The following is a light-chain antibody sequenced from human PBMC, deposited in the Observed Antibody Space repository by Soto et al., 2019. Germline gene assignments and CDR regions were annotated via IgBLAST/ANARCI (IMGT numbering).Light chain of an antibody. Sequence: QSVLTQPPSVSGAPGQRVTISCTGSSSNIWAGYDVHWYQQLPGTAPKLLIYGNSNRPSGVPDRFSGSKSGTSASLAITGLQAEDEADYYCQSYDSSLSADYVFGTGTKVTVL. CDR1: SSNIWAGYD. CDR2: GNS. J-gene: IGLJ1*01. V-gene: IGLV1-40*01. CDR3: QSYDSSLSADYV.